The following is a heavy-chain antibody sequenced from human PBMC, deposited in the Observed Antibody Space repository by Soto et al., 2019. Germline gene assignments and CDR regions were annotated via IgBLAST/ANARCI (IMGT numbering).Heavy chain of an antibody. Sequence: LGESLKISCKGSGYSFTSYWISWVRQMPGKGLEWMGRIDPSDSYTNYSPSFQGHVTISADKSISTAYLQWSSLKASDTAMYYCARHDARIVVVPAAAYSDYGMDGWGQGTTVTVSS. V-gene: IGHV5-10-1*01. D-gene: IGHD2-2*01. CDR3: ARHDARIVVVPAAAYSDYGMDG. CDR1: GYSFTSYW. J-gene: IGHJ6*02. CDR2: IDPSDSYT.